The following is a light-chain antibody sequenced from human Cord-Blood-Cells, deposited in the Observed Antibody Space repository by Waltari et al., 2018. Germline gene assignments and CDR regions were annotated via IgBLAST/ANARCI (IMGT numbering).Light chain of an antibody. CDR3: QSYDSSNPYVV. J-gene: IGLJ2*01. CDR2: EDN. V-gene: IGLV6-57*03. Sequence: NFMLTQPHSVSESPGKTVTISCTRSSGSIASNYVQWYHQRPGSAPTTVIYEDNQRPSGVPDRFSGSIDSSSNSASLTISGLKTEDEADYYCQSYDSSNPYVVFGGGTKLTVL. CDR1: SGSIASNY.